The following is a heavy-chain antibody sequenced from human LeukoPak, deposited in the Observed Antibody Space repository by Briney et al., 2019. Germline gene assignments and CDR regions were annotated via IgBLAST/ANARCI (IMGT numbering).Heavy chain of an antibody. CDR1: GFTFSSYS. D-gene: IGHD3-22*01. V-gene: IGHV3-21*01. CDR2: ISSSSSYI. CDR3: AREGRRYYYDSSGPHYFDY. J-gene: IGHJ4*02. Sequence: GGSLRLSCAASGFTFSSYSMNWVRQAPGKGLEWVSSISSSSSYIYYADSVKGRFTISRDNAKNSLYLQMNSLRAEDTAVYYCAREGRRYYYDSSGPHYFDYWGQGTLVTVSS.